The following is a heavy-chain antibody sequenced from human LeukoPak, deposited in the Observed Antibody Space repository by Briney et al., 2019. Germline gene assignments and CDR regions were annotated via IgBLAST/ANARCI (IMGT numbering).Heavy chain of an antibody. CDR1: GGSFSGYY. CDR3: ARDRGGNFEFGMDV. J-gene: IGHJ6*02. D-gene: IGHD4-23*01. CDR2: INHSGST. Sequence: SETLSLTCAVYGGSFSGYYWSWIRQPPGKGLEWIGEINHSGSTNYNPSLKSRVTISVDKSRNQFSLKLTSVTAADTAVFYCARDRGGNFEFGMDVWGQGTTVTVSS. V-gene: IGHV4-34*01.